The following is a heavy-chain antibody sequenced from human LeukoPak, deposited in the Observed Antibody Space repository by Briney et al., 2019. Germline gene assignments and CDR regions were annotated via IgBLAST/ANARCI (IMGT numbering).Heavy chain of an antibody. CDR2: INLNGGST. D-gene: IGHD3-3*01. CDR1: GFTFDDYG. Sequence: GGSLRLSCAASGFTFDDYGMSWVRQAPGKGLELVSGINLNGGSTGYADSVKGRFTISRDNAKNSLYLQMNSLRAEDTPLYYCARGDFWSYFDYWGQGTLVTVSS. J-gene: IGHJ4*02. V-gene: IGHV3-20*04. CDR3: ARGDFWSYFDY.